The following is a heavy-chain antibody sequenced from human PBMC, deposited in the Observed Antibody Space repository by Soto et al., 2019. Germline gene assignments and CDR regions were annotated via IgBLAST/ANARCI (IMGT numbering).Heavy chain of an antibody. CDR2: ISYDGSNK. CDR1: GFTFSSYG. J-gene: IGHJ4*02. V-gene: IGHV3-30*18. CDR3: AKARGYSYGYFY. Sequence: GGSLRLSCAASGFTFSSYGMHWVRQAPGKGLEWVAVISYDGSNKYYADSVKGRFTISRDNSKNTLYLQMNSLRAEDTAVYYCAKARGYSYGYFYWGQGTLVTVSS. D-gene: IGHD5-18*01.